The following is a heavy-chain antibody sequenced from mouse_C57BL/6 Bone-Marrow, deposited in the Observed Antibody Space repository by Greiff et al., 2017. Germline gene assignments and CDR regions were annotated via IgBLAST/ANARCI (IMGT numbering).Heavy chain of an antibody. V-gene: IGHV1-53*01. CDR2: IKPSSGGT. Sequence: QVQLQQPGTELVKPGASVKLSCKASGYTFTTYWLHWVKQRPGQGLEWVGNIKPSSGGTYYNEKFKNKATLTVDKSSSTAYMQLSSLTSEDSEVYYCTRWALLDYDGYFCWCFDVWGTGTTVTVSS. CDR3: TRWALLDYDGYFCWCFDV. J-gene: IGHJ1*03. CDR1: GYTFTTYW. D-gene: IGHD2-3*01.